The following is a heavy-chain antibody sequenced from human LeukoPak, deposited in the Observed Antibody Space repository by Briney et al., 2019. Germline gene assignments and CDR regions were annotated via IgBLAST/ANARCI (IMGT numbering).Heavy chain of an antibody. Sequence: PSETLSLTCAVYGGSFSGYYWSWIRQPPGKGLDWIGEINHSGSTNYNPSLKSRVTISVDTSKNQFSLKRSSVTAADTAVYYCARGREIDYWRQGTLVTVSS. CDR3: ARGREIDY. CDR2: INHSGST. V-gene: IGHV4-34*01. D-gene: IGHD1-26*01. CDR1: GGSFSGYY. J-gene: IGHJ4*02.